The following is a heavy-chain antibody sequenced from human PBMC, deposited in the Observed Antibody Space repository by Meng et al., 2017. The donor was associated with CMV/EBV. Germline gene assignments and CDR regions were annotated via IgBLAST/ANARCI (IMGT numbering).Heavy chain of an antibody. V-gene: IGHV1-69*10. D-gene: IGHD3-10*01. Sequence: SVKVSCKASGDTFSKYVTSWVRQAPGQGLEWMGGIIPMRATTNYAQRFQGRVTITADKSTATVYMELSSLRSEDTAVYYCARGRGLVYYYGMDVWGQGTTVTVSS. J-gene: IGHJ6*02. CDR3: ARGRGLVYYYGMDV. CDR1: GDTFSKYV. CDR2: IIPMRATT.